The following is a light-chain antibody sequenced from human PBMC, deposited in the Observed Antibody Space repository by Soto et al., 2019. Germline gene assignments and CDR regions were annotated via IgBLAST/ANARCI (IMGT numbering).Light chain of an antibody. Sequence: ISMTGFPAILSAFPGAGATFSCRAAQDVTTNFAWYQQRPGQAPRLLIYRASTRATGVPARFSGSGSGTEFTLTISGLQSEDFALYYCQQYQKLWTFGQGTKVDIK. J-gene: IGKJ1*01. CDR1: QDVTTN. CDR3: QQYQKLWT. CDR2: RAS. V-gene: IGKV3-15*01.